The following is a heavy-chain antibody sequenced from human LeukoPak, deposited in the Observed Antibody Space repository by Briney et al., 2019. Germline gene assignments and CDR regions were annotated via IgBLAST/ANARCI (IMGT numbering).Heavy chain of an antibody. J-gene: IGHJ4*02. CDR2: IYSDGRT. CDR1: GFTFNSYW. Sequence: GGSLRLSCTASGFTFNSYWMHWVRQAPGKGLEWVSVIYSDGRTFYSDPVKGRFTISRDNSKNTLYLQMNSLRAEDTAVYYCAREAPFYDNSGYYFEYWGQGTLVTVSS. V-gene: IGHV3-53*01. CDR3: AREAPFYDNSGYYFEY. D-gene: IGHD3-22*01.